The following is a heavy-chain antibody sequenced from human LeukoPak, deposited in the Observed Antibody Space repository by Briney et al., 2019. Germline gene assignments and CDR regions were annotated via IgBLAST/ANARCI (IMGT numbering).Heavy chain of an antibody. V-gene: IGHV1-8*03. Sequence: ASVKVSCKASGYTFTSYDINWVRQATGQGLEWMGWMNPNSGNTGYAQKFQGRVTITRNTSISTAYMELSSLRSEDTAVYYCARWGGSSDAFDIWGQGTMVTVSS. CDR1: GYTFTSYD. CDR3: ARWGGSSDAFDI. J-gene: IGHJ3*02. CDR2: MNPNSGNT. D-gene: IGHD6-6*01.